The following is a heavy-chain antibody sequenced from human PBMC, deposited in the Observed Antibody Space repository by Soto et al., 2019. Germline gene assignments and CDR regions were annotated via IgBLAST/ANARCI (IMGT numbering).Heavy chain of an antibody. CDR3: ARLTVPLDITVLPAASYDY. D-gene: IGHD2-2*01. Sequence: ASVKVSCKASGYTFTSYAMHWVRQAPGQRLEWMGWINAGNGNTKYSQKFQGRVTITRDTSASTAYMELSRLRSDDTAEYYCARLTVPLDITVLPAASYDYWGQGTQVTVSS. V-gene: IGHV1-3*01. J-gene: IGHJ4*02. CDR2: INAGNGNT. CDR1: GYTFTSYA.